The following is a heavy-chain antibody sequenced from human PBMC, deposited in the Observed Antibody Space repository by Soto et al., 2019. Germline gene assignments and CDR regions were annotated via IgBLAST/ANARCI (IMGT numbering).Heavy chain of an antibody. CDR3: ARVVRGVVNWFDP. J-gene: IGHJ5*02. CDR1: GDTFTNFG. D-gene: IGHD3-10*01. Sequence: ASVKFSCKTSGDTFTNFGLSWVRQAPGQGLEWMGWIATYNSNRNLAQKFQGRLTLTTDTSTSTAYMELKSLGYDDTAVYYCARVVRGVVNWFDPWGQGTLVTVSS. V-gene: IGHV1-18*01. CDR2: IATYNSNR.